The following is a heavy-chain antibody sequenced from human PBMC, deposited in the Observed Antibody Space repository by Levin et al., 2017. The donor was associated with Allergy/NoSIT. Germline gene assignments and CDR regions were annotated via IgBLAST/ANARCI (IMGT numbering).Heavy chain of an antibody. CDR1: GFTVSSNY. V-gene: IGHV3-53*01. J-gene: IGHJ3*02. Sequence: PGGSLRLSCAASGFTVSSNYMSWVRQAPGKGLEWVSVIYSGDSTYYADSVKGRFTISRDNSKNTLYLQMNSLRAEDTAVYYCARETRRKIAAAGFAFDIWGQGTMVTVSS. CDR3: ARETRRKIAAAGFAFDI. D-gene: IGHD6-13*01. CDR2: IYSGDST.